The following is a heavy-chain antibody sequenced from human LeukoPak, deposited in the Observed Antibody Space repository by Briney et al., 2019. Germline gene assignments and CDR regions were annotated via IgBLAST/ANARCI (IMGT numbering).Heavy chain of an antibody. CDR1: GFTFSSHG. V-gene: IGHV3-33*01. D-gene: IGHD1-26*01. CDR3: ARNKWELLYYYGMDV. J-gene: IGHJ6*02. Sequence: TGGSLCLSCAASGFTFSSHGMHWVCQAPGKGLEWVAVIWYDGSKEYYADSVKGRFTISRDNSNNTLYLQMNSLRAEDTAVYYCARNKWELLYYYGMDVWGRGTTVTVSS. CDR2: IWYDGSKE.